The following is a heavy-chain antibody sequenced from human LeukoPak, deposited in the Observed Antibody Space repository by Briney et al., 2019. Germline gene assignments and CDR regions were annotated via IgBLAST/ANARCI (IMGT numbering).Heavy chain of an antibody. J-gene: IGHJ4*02. CDR2: ISAYNGNT. CDR1: GYTFTSYG. CDR3: ARDEMGFGELYY. Sequence: AAVKVSCKASGYTFTSYGISWVRQAPGQGLEWMGWISAYNGNTNYAQKLQGRVTMTTDTSTSTAYMELRSLRSDDTAVYYCARDEMGFGELYYWGQGTLVTVSS. D-gene: IGHD3-10*01. V-gene: IGHV1-18*01.